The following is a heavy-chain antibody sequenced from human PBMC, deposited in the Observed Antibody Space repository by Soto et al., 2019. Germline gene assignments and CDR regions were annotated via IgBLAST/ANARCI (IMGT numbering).Heavy chain of an antibody. CDR3: ARGLITGSHYSGGWYYFDS. J-gene: IGHJ4*02. Sequence: QVQLQQSGAGLLKLSETLSLTCAVYGESFSAYIWTWIRQTPGKGLQWIGQINHSGSASYNPSLTSRVTISVHTFNSQFALELSSVTAADTAVYYCARGLITGSHYSGGWYYFDSWGQGTQATVSS. V-gene: IGHV4-34*01. D-gene: IGHD6-19*01. CDR1: GESFSAYI. CDR2: INHSGSA.